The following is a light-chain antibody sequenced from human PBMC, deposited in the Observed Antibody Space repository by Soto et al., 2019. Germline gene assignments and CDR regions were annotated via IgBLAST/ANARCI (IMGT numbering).Light chain of an antibody. Sequence: QSALTQPASVSGSPGQSITISCTGTSSDVGGYNYVSWYQQHPGKAPKLMIYDVSNRPSGVSNRFSGSKSGNTASLTISWLQAEDEADYYCSSYTSSRMCVVFGGGTKLTVL. CDR2: DVS. V-gene: IGLV2-14*01. CDR1: SSDVGGYNY. J-gene: IGLJ2*01. CDR3: SSYTSSRMCVV.